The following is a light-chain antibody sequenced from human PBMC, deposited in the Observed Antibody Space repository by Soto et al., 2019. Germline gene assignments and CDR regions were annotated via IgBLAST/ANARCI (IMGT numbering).Light chain of an antibody. Sequence: EIVLTQSPGTLSLSPGERATLSCRASQSVNSRYLVWYQQKPGQAPRLLIYDASNRATGIPARFSGSGSGTDFTLTISSLEPEDFAVYYCQQRGNRPPWTFGQGTKVDIK. V-gene: IGKV3D-20*02. CDR3: QQRGNRPPWT. J-gene: IGKJ1*01. CDR1: QSVNSRY. CDR2: DAS.